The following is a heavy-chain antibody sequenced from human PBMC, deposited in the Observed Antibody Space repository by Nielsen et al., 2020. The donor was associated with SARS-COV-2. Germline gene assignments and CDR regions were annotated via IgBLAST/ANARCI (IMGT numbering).Heavy chain of an antibody. V-gene: IGHV4-4*02. CDR1: GGSISSSNW. J-gene: IGHJ4*02. Sequence: SETLSLTCAVSGGSISSSNWWSWVRQPPGKGLEWIGEIYHSGSTNYNPSLKSRVTISVDTSKNQFSLKLSSVTAADTAVYYCARAGEDSTTWYISYWGQGTLVTVSS. D-gene: IGHD6-13*01. CDR3: ARAGEDSTTWYISY. CDR2: IYHSGST.